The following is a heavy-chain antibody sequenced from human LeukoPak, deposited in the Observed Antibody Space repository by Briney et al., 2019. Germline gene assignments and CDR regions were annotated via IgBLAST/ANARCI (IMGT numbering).Heavy chain of an antibody. CDR2: ISGSGGST. V-gene: IGHV3-23*01. J-gene: IGHJ4*02. D-gene: IGHD6-13*01. CDR3: AKFKGSWRYYFDY. Sequence: GGSLRLSCAASGFTFSSYAMSWVRQAPGRGLEWVSAISGSGGSTYYADSVKGRFTISRDNSKNTLYLQMNSLRAEDTAVYYCAKFKGSWRYYFDYWGQGTLVTVSS. CDR1: GFTFSSYA.